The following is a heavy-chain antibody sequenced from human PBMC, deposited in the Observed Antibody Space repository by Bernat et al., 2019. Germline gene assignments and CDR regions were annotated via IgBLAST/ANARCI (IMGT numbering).Heavy chain of an antibody. CDR2: VRYDGTDT. Sequence: QLVESGGGVVQPGGSLRLSCAASGFTFSTYGMHWVRQAPGKGLEWVAFVRYDGTDTYYATSVKGRFTITRDNSKNTLHLQMNSLRVEDTAVYYCAKNITPGAIDYWGQGTLVTVSS. D-gene: IGHD2-2*01. CDR1: GFTFSTYG. V-gene: IGHV3-30*02. J-gene: IGHJ4*02. CDR3: AKNITPGAIDY.